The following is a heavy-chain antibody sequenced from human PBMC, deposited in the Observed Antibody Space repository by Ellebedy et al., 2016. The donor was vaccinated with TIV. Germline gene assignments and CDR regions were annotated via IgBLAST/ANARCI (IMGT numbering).Heavy chain of an antibody. CDR3: ATVSYNRPGSIIGHFFDY. D-gene: IGHD3-10*01. CDR2: IYHTGTT. J-gene: IGHJ4*02. Sequence: SETLSLXXTVSGGSVTRCNYYWAWIRQRPGKGPEWIGNIYHTGTTFYNPSLKSRLTLSVDTSENQFSLKLSSVTAADTAVYYCATVSYNRPGSIIGHFFDYWGQGTLVTVSS. CDR1: GGSVTRCNYY. V-gene: IGHV4-39*07.